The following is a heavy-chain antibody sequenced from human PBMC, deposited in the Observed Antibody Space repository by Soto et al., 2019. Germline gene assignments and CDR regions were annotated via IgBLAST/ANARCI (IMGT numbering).Heavy chain of an antibody. Sequence: PGGSLRLSCAASGFTFSNYAMSWVRQAPGKGLEWVSAISGSGDNTYYTDSVKGRLTISRDNSKNTLYLQMNSLRADDTAVYYCAREACSGGSCYHYFDYWGQGTLVTVSS. D-gene: IGHD2-15*01. CDR1: GFTFSNYA. CDR2: ISGSGDNT. J-gene: IGHJ4*02. CDR3: AREACSGGSCYHYFDY. V-gene: IGHV3-23*01.